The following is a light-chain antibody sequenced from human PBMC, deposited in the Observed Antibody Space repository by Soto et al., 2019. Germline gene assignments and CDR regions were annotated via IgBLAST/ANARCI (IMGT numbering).Light chain of an antibody. CDR1: QSVLYSSNNKNY. V-gene: IGKV4-1*01. CDR3: QQCYTTPFT. J-gene: IGKJ3*01. Sequence: DIVMTQSPDSLAVSLGERATMNCKSSQSVLYSSNNKNYLTWYQQKPGQPPKLLIYWASTRESGVPDRFSGSGSGTEFTLTISSLQAEDVAVYYCQQCYTTPFTFGPGTKVEIK. CDR2: WAS.